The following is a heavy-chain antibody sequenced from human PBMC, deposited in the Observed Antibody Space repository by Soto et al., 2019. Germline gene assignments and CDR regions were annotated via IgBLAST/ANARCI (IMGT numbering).Heavy chain of an antibody. CDR1: GFTFSSYS. J-gene: IGHJ6*02. CDR2: ISSSSSYI. CDR3: ARDRFGYSSSPYWGMDV. D-gene: IGHD6-13*01. V-gene: IGHV3-21*01. Sequence: GGSLRLSCAASGFTFSSYSMNWVRQAPGKGLEWVSSISSSSSYIYYADSVKGRFTISRDNAKNSLYLQMNSLRAEDTAVYYCARDRFGYSSSPYWGMDVWGQRTTVTVSS.